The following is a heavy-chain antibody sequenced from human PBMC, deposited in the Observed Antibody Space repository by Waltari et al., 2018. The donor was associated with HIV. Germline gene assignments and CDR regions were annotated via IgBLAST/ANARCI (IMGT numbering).Heavy chain of an antibody. V-gene: IGHV1-2*06. Sequence: VQSVPAVVEGENPGALVKVTCQGSGNTSSGHYIHQAARAPGQGLEWMGRINPNSGGTNYAQKFQGRVTMTRDTSISTAYMELSRLRSDDTAVYYCARDGGYGDYWFDPWGQGTLVTVSS. CDR1: GNTSSGHY. CDR3: ARDGGYGDYWFDP. D-gene: IGHD4-17*01. J-gene: IGHJ5*02. CDR2: INPNSGGT.